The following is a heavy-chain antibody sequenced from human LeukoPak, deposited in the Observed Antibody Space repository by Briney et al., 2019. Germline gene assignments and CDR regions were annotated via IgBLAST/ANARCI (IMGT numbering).Heavy chain of an antibody. CDR3: ARGVAQYSGSYKGLYYFDY. CDR2: IYYSGST. D-gene: IGHD1-26*01. Sequence: DPSQTLSLTCTVSGGSISNGGYYWSWIRQHPGKGLEWIGYIYYSGSTYYNPSLKSRVTISVDTSKNQFSLKLSSVTAADTAVYYCARGVAQYSGSYKGLYYFDYWGQGTLVTVSS. V-gene: IGHV4-31*03. J-gene: IGHJ4*02. CDR1: GGSISNGGYY.